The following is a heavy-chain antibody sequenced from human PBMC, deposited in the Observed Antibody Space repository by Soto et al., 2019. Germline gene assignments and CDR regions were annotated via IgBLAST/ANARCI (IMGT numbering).Heavy chain of an antibody. V-gene: IGHV1-8*01. CDR3: AGSDGYHFNWLDS. Sequence: QVQLVQSGAEVKTPGASVKVSCKASGYTFASYDMNWVRQAPGQGLEWMGWMNPNSNNTGYAQKFLGRLTMTRDIALSIAHMELSSLRNEYTAVYYCAGSDGYHFNWLDSWGQGTLVTVSA. CDR2: MNPNSNNT. J-gene: IGHJ5*01. D-gene: IGHD2-21*01. CDR1: GYTFASYD.